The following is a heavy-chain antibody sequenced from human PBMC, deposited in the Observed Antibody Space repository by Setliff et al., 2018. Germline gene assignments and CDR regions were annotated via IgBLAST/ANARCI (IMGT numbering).Heavy chain of an antibody. J-gene: IGHJ5*01. CDR1: GLTVSNDF. CDR3: ARDRGGTNPWFDC. V-gene: IGHV3-53*01. D-gene: IGHD3-10*01. Sequence: PGGSLRLSCVVSGLTVSNDFMGWVRQAPGKGLEWVSVIYNIGETRYADSVKGRFTISRDKSKNTLYLHLSSLRVEDTATYYCARDRGGTNPWFDCWGQGTQVTGSS. CDR2: IYNIGET.